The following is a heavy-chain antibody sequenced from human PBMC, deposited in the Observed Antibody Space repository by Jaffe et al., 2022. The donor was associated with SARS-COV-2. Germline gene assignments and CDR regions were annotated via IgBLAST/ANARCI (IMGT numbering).Heavy chain of an antibody. V-gene: IGHV3-23*01. CDR3: AKDGQSFNRIWDYFDY. J-gene: IGHJ4*02. D-gene: IGHD6-19*01. CDR1: GFTLHTYA. Sequence: VQLLESGGGVVQPGGSLRLSCATSGFTLHTYAISWVRQAPGKGLEWVASVGGGTDIFYADSVKGRFTASRDDSGGIVSLQMSSLRAEDTAIYYCAKDGQSFNRIWDYFDYWGQGTLVTVSS. CDR2: SVGGGTDI.